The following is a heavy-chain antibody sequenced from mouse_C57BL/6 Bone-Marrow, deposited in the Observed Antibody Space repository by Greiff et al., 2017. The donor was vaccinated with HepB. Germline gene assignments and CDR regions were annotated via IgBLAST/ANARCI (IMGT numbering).Heavy chain of an antibody. CDR2: IDPENGDT. CDR1: GFNIKDDY. CDR3: TTITTVDY. D-gene: IGHD1-1*01. V-gene: IGHV14-4*01. Sequence: EVQLQQSGAELVRPGASVKLSCTASGFNIKDDYMHWVKQRPEQGLEWIGWIDPENGDTEYASKFQGKATITADTSSNTAYLQLSSLTSEDTAVHYCTTITTVDYWGQGTTLTVSS. J-gene: IGHJ2*01.